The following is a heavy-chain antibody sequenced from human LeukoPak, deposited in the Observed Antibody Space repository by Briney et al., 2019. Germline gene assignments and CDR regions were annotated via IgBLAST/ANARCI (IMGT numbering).Heavy chain of an antibody. V-gene: IGHV3-33*01. Sequence: GRSLRLSCAASGFTFSSYGMHWVRQAPGKGLEWVAVIWYDGSNKYYADSVKGRFTISRDNSKNTLYLQMNSLRAEDTVVYYCARDPRGPMGFDYWGQGTLVTVSS. CDR3: ARDPRGPMGFDY. CDR2: IWYDGSNK. CDR1: GFTFSSYG. J-gene: IGHJ4*02. D-gene: IGHD3-16*01.